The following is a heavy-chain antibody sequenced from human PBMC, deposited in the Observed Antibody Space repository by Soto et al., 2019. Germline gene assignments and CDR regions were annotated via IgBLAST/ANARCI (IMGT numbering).Heavy chain of an antibody. CDR2: VNPNSGNT. CDR3: ARGITSGYSAYYFDY. Sequence: ASVKVSCKASGYTFTSYDINWLRQSTGQGLEWMGWVNPNSGNTGYAQKFQGRVTMTRNTSIRTAYMELSSLRSEDTATYFCARGITSGYSAYYFDYWGQGTLVTVSS. CDR1: GYTFTSYD. D-gene: IGHD3-22*01. J-gene: IGHJ4*02. V-gene: IGHV1-8*01.